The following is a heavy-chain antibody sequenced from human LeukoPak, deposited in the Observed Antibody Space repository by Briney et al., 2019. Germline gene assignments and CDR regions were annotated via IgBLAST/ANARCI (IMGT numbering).Heavy chain of an antibody. J-gene: IGHJ4*02. CDR2: INHSGST. CDR3: ARAVPHY. Sequence: SETLSLTCAVYGGSFSGYYWSWIRQPPGKGLEWIGEINHSGSTNYNPSLKSRVTISVDTSKNQFSLKLSSVTAADTAVYYCARAVPHYWGQGTLVTVSS. CDR1: GGSFSGYY. V-gene: IGHV4-34*01. D-gene: IGHD1-1*01.